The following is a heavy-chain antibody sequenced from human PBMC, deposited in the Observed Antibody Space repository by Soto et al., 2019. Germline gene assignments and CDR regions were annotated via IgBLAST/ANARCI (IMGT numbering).Heavy chain of an antibody. V-gene: IGHV3-66*01. CDR3: ARNYGDYYFDY. CDR1: GFTVSSNY. Sequence: GGSLRLSCAASGFTVSSNYMSWVRQAPGKGLEWVSVIYSGGSTYYADSVKGRFTISRDNSKNTLYLQMNSLRAEDTAVYYCARNYGDYYFDYWGQGTLVTVSS. CDR2: IYSGGST. D-gene: IGHD4-17*01. J-gene: IGHJ4*02.